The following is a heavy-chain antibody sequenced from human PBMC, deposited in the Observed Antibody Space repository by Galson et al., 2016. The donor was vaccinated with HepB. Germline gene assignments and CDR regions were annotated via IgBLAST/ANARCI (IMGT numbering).Heavy chain of an antibody. V-gene: IGHV3-21*01. CDR1: GLTFSRYT. Sequence: SLRLSCAASGLTFSRYTMNWVRQTPGKGLEWVSSITSGSDYIYEAHSVKGRFTISRDNSKNTVYLQMNSLRAEDTAVYYCARGFAVPGRIDYWGQGTLVTVSS. CDR3: ARGFAVPGRIDY. D-gene: IGHD2-2*01. J-gene: IGHJ4*02. CDR2: ITSGSDYI.